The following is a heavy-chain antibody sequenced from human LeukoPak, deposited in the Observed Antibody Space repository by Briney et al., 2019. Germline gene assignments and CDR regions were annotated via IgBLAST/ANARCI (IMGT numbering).Heavy chain of an antibody. CDR1: GFTFISYW. J-gene: IGHJ3*02. V-gene: IGHV3-7*01. Sequence: GGSLRLSCAASGFTFISYWMSWVRQAPGKGLEWVANIKQDGSEKYYVDSVKGRFTISRDNAKNSLYLQMNSLRAEDTAVYYCARRGYSYYAFDIWGQGTMVTVSS. CDR3: ARRGYSYYAFDI. CDR2: IKQDGSEK. D-gene: IGHD5-18*01.